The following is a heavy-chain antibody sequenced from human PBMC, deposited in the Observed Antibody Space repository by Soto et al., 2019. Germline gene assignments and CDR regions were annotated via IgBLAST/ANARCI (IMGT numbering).Heavy chain of an antibody. Sequence: QVQLQESGPGLVKPSQTLSLTCTVSGGSISSGGYYWSWIRQHPGKGLEWIGYIYYSGSTYYNPSLKCRATISVASSKNQCSLKLSSVTAADTAVYYCARGPASVSGYYFDYWGQGTLVTVSS. CDR3: ARGPASVSGYYFDY. V-gene: IGHV4-31*03. CDR2: IYYSGST. J-gene: IGHJ4*02. CDR1: GGSISSGGYY. D-gene: IGHD3-22*01.